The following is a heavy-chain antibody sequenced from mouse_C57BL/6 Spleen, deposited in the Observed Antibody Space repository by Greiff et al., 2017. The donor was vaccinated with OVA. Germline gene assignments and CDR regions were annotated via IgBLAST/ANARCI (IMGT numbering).Heavy chain of an antibody. D-gene: IGHD4-1*01. J-gene: IGHJ3*01. CDR3: ARNWGEEYGFAY. CDR2: ISPGSGST. Sequence: QVQLQQSGAELVKPGASVKMSCKASGYTFTSYWIPWVQQSPGHGLEWIGYISPGSGSTNYHETFKSKATLTVDTSSSPAYLQLSSVTSEDSAVYYCARNWGEEYGFAYWGQGTLVTVSA. CDR1: GYTFTSYW. V-gene: IGHV1-55*01.